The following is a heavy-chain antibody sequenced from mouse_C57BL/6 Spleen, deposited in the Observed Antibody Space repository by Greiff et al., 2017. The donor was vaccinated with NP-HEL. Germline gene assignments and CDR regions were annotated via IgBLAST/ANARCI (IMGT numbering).Heavy chain of an antibody. CDR1: GYSITSGYG. V-gene: IGHV3-2*02. J-gene: IGHJ2*01. Sequence: DVKLQESGPGLVKPSQSLSLTCTVTGYSITSGYGWNWIRQFPGNKLEWMGYISYSGSTNYKPSLKSRISITRDTSKNQFFLQLNSGTTEDTATYYCARTARIKYWGQGTTLTVSS. D-gene: IGHD1-2*01. CDR3: ARTARIKY. CDR2: ISYSGST.